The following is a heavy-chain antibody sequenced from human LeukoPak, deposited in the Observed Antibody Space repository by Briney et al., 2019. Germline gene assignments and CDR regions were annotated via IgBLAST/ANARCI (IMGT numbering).Heavy chain of an antibody. Sequence: SETLSLTCTVSGGSISTYYWSWIRQSPGKGLDWIADISASGRTNYDPSLESRVTVSIDSSKNQFSLKLSSVTAADTAVFYCARSPHSSAWYEKWFDPWGQGTLVTVSS. D-gene: IGHD6-19*01. J-gene: IGHJ5*02. CDR3: ARSPHSSAWYEKWFDP. V-gene: IGHV4-4*08. CDR1: GGSISTYY. CDR2: ISASGRT.